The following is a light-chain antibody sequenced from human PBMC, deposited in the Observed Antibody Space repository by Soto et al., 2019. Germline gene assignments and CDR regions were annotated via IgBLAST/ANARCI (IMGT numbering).Light chain of an antibody. V-gene: IGKV1-5*01. CDR2: GAS. J-gene: IGKJ1*01. CDR3: QHHNSYSQT. CDR1: QSIRHY. Sequence: DIQMTQSPPTLSASVGDRVTITCRASQSIRHYLAWYQQMPGKAPKLLIYGASTLQSGVPSRFSGSGSGTEFALTISILQPDDFGTYFCQHHNSYSQTFGQGAKGEI.